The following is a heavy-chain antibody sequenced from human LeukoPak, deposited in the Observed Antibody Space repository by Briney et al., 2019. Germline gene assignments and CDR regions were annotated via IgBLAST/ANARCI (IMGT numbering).Heavy chain of an antibody. CDR2: IYSRGNT. D-gene: IGHD3-3*02. CDR1: GFTVSSNY. J-gene: IGHJ2*01. CDR3: LRDVWSSDLISMIRPGAR. V-gene: IGHV3-66*01. Sequence: PGGSLRLSCAASGFTVSSNYMTWVRQAPGKGLEWVSVIYSRGNTYYAASVKGRVTISRDNSKNTLYLQTNSLRAEDTAVYYCLRDVWSSDLISMIRPGARGARGTLVTVP.